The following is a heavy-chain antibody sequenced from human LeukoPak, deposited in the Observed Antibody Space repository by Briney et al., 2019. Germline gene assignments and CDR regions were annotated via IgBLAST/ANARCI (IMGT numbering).Heavy chain of an antibody. CDR3: AKDRWGSGGSGGGDY. V-gene: IGHV3-30-3*01. J-gene: IGHJ4*02. Sequence: SGRSPRLSCAASGFTFSSYAMHWVRQAPGKGLEWVADISYDGSNKYYGDSVKGRFTISRENSKNTVYLQMSSLRAEGTAVYYCAKDRWGSGGSGGGDYWGQGTLVTVSS. CDR1: GFTFSSYA. D-gene: IGHD2-15*01. CDR2: ISYDGSNK.